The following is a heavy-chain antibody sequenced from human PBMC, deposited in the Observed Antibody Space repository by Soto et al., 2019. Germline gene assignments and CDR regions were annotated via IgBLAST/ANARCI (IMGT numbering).Heavy chain of an antibody. Sequence: ASVKVSCKASGGTFSSYAISWVRQAPGQGLEWMGGIIPIFGTANYAQKFQGRVTITADESTSTAYMELSSLRSEDTAVYYCARAQGQGSGYDYYYYYYMDVWGKGTTVTVSS. CDR1: GGTFSSYA. CDR3: ARAQGQGSGYDYYYYYYMDV. CDR2: IIPIFGTA. J-gene: IGHJ6*03. D-gene: IGHD5-12*01. V-gene: IGHV1-69*13.